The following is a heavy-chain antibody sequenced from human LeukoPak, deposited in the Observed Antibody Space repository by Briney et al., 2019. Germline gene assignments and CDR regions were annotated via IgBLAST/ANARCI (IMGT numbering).Heavy chain of an antibody. CDR3: VREYYYDSSGHLVDAFDI. D-gene: IGHD3-22*01. CDR1: GGSISSYY. CDR2: IYTSGST. J-gene: IGHJ3*02. V-gene: IGHV4-4*07. Sequence: PSETLSLTCTVSGGSISSYYWSWVRQPAGKGLEWIGRIYTSGSTNYNPSLKSRVTISVDKSKNQFSLKLSSVTAADTAVYYCVREYYYDSSGHLVDAFDIWGQGTMVTVSS.